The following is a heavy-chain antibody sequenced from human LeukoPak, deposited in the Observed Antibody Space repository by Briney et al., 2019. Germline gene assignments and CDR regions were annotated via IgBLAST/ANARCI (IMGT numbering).Heavy chain of an antibody. CDR3: AKESGCSSTSCYDFQH. Sequence: GGSLTLSCAASGFTFSSYAMSWLRQAPGKEREWVLAISGSGGSTYYADPVKGRFTISRDNSKDTLYLQRNSLRAEDTAVYYCAKESGCSSTSCYDFQHWGQGTLVTVSS. D-gene: IGHD2-2*01. CDR2: ISGSGGST. V-gene: IGHV3-23*01. CDR1: GFTFSSYA. J-gene: IGHJ1*01.